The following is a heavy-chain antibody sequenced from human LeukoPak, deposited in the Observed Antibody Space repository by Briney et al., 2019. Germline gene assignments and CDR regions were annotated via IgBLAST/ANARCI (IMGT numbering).Heavy chain of an antibody. CDR1: GFTLSSYN. J-gene: IGHJ4*02. V-gene: IGHV3-48*04. D-gene: IGHD4-17*01. CDR3: ARDDPTVTTGPPVGS. Sequence: GGSLRLSCAASGFTLSSYNMNWVRQAPGKGLEWVSYIGSSDNTIYYADSVKGRFTISRDNAKNTLYLQMNSLRVKDTAVYYCARDDPTVTTGPPVGSWGQGTLVTVSS. CDR2: IGSSDNTI.